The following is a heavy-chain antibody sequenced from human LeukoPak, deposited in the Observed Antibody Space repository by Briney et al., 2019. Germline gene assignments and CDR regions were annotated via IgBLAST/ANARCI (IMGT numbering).Heavy chain of an antibody. D-gene: IGHD6-13*01. CDR1: GFTFSSYW. Sequence: GGSLRLSCAASGFTFSSYWMRWGRQAPGKGVEWVANIKQDGSEKYYVDSVKGRFTISRDNAKNSLYLQMNSLRAEDTAVYYCARDIDPRYSSSWYDYWGQGTLVTVSS. J-gene: IGHJ4*02. CDR3: ARDIDPRYSSSWYDY. CDR2: IKQDGSEK. V-gene: IGHV3-7*01.